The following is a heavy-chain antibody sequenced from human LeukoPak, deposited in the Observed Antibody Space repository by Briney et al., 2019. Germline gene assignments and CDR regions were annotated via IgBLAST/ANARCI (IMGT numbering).Heavy chain of an antibody. Sequence: SETLSLTCAVYGGSFSGYYWSWIRQPPGKGLEWIGEINHSGSTYYNPSLKSRVTISVDRSKNQFSLKLSSVTAADTAVYYCARGGYCSGGSCYGRPNWFDPWGQGTLVTVSS. V-gene: IGHV4-34*01. J-gene: IGHJ5*02. D-gene: IGHD2-15*01. CDR1: GGSFSGYY. CDR2: INHSGST. CDR3: ARGGYCSGGSCYGRPNWFDP.